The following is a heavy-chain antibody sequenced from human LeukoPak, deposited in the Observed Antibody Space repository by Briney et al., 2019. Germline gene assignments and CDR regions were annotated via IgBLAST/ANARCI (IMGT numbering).Heavy chain of an antibody. J-gene: IGHJ4*02. V-gene: IGHV4-59*08. CDR1: GGSISSYY. Sequence: SENLSLNCTVSGGSISSYYWSWIRQPPGQGLEWIGYVYYSGSTNYNPSLKSRVTISIDTSKNQFSLTLNSVTAADTAVYYCARAYSRSSFDYWGLGTLVTVSS. CDR2: VYYSGST. D-gene: IGHD6-6*01. CDR3: ARAYSRSSFDY.